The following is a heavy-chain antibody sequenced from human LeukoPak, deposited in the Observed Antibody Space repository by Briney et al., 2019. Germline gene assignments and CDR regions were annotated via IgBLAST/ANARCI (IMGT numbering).Heavy chain of an antibody. D-gene: IGHD3-10*01. CDR2: IIPILGIA. CDR3: ARDIPYYGSGSYFWDY. CDR1: GGTFSSYA. V-gene: IGHV1-69*04. Sequence: RASVKVSCKASGGTFSSYAISWVRQAPGQGLEWMGRIIPILGIANYAQKFQGRVTITADKSTSTAYMELSSPRSEDTAVYYCARDIPYYGSGSYFWDYWGQGTLVTVSS. J-gene: IGHJ4*02.